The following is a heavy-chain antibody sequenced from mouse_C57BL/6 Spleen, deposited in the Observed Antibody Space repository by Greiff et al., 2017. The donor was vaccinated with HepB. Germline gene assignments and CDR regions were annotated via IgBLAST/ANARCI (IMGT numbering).Heavy chain of an antibody. D-gene: IGHD1-1*01. V-gene: IGHV1-55*01. J-gene: IGHJ1*03. CDR3: ATGGTTVVATRYFDV. Sequence: QVQLKQPGAELVKPGASVKMSCKASGYTFTSYWITWVKQRPGQGLEWIGDIYPGSGSTNYNEKFKSKATLTVDTSSSTAYMQLSSLTSEDSAVYYCATGGTTVVATRYFDVWGTGTTVTVSS. CDR1: GYTFTSYW. CDR2: IYPGSGST.